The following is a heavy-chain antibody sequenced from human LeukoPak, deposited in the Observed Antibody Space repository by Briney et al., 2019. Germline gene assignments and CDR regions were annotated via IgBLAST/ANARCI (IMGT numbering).Heavy chain of an antibody. Sequence: GGSLRLSCAASGFTFSSYSMNWVRQAPGKGLEWVSSISSSSSYIYYADSVKGRFTISRDNAKNSLYLQMNSLRAEDTAVYYCATETPPSGSFSVYFDTWGQGTLVTVSS. D-gene: IGHD3-3*01. J-gene: IGHJ4*02. CDR1: GFTFSSYS. CDR2: ISSSSSYI. V-gene: IGHV3-21*04. CDR3: ATETPPSGSFSVYFDT.